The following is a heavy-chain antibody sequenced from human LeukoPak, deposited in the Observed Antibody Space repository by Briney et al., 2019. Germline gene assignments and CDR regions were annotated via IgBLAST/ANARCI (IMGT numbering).Heavy chain of an antibody. CDR2: MNPNSGNT. Sequence: ASVKVPCKASGYTFTSYDINWVRQATGQGLEWMGWMNPNSGNTGYAQKFQGRVTITRNTSISTAYMELSSLRSEDTAVYYCAGTGYSSSPDAFDIWGQGTMVTVSS. D-gene: IGHD6-13*01. V-gene: IGHV1-8*03. J-gene: IGHJ3*02. CDR1: GYTFTSYD. CDR3: AGTGYSSSPDAFDI.